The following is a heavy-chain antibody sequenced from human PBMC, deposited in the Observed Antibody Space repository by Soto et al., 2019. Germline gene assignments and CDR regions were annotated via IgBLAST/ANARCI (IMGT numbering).Heavy chain of an antibody. CDR2: IYYSGST. CDR1: GGSISSYY. J-gene: IGHJ4*02. V-gene: IGHV4-59*01. D-gene: IGHD1-26*01. CDR3: ARARGPRWELREWYFDY. Sequence: SETLSLTCTVSGGSISSYYWSWIRQPPGKGLEWIGYIYYSGSTNYNPSLKSRVTISVDTSKNQFSLKLSSVTAADTAVYYCARARGPRWELREWYFDYWGQGTLVTVSS.